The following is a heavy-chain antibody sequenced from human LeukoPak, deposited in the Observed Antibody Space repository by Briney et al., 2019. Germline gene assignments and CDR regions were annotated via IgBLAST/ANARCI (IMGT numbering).Heavy chain of an antibody. CDR1: GFAFSSYA. V-gene: IGHV3-23*01. CDR3: AKGRRIAVASTPSPGY. J-gene: IGHJ4*02. CDR2: ISGSGGST. D-gene: IGHD6-13*01. Sequence: PGGSLRLSCAASGFAFSSYAMSWVRQAPGKGLEWVSAISGSGGSTYYADSVKGRFTISRDNSKNTLYLQMNSLKAEETAVYYCAKGRRIAVASTPSPGYWGQGTLVTVSS.